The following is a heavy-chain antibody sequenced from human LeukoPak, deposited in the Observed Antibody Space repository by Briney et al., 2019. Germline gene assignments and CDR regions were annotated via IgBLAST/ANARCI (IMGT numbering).Heavy chain of an antibody. CDR2: ISWNSGSI. CDR1: GFTFDDYA. J-gene: IGHJ3*02. Sequence: GGSLRLSCAASGFTFDDYAMHWVRQAPGQGLEWVSGISWNSGSIHYADSVKGRFTISRDNAKNSLYLQMNSLRAEDTALYYCAKGQTGGGNYDAFDIWGQGTMVTVSS. D-gene: IGHD7-27*01. CDR3: AKGQTGGGNYDAFDI. V-gene: IGHV3-9*01.